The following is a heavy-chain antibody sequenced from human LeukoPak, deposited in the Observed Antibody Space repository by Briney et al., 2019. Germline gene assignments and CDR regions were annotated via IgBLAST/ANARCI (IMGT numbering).Heavy chain of an antibody. J-gene: IGHJ4*02. D-gene: IGHD5-18*01. V-gene: IGHV1-69*04. CDR3: ARDREDTAMVTVLDY. Sequence: ASVKASCKASGGTFSSYAISWVRQAPGQGLEWMGRMIPILGIANYAQKFQGRVTITADKSTSTAYMELSSLRSEDTAVYYCARDREDTAMVTVLDYWGQGTLVTVSS. CDR2: MIPILGIA. CDR1: GGTFSSYA.